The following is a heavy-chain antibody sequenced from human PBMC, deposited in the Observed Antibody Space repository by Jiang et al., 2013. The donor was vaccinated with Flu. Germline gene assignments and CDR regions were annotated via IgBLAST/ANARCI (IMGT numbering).Heavy chain of an antibody. Sequence: GAEVKKPGASVKVSCKASNYTFTSYGISWVRQAPGQGLEWMGWISGYNGDTNYAQKFQGRVTMTTDTSTSTVYMEMRSLRSDDTAVYYCARDRSLGYGRSPDFDYWGQGTLVTVSS. CDR2: ISGYNGDT. D-gene: IGHD5-18*01. J-gene: IGHJ4*02. CDR1: NYTFTSYG. CDR3: ARDRSLGYGRSPDFDY. V-gene: IGHV1-18*01.